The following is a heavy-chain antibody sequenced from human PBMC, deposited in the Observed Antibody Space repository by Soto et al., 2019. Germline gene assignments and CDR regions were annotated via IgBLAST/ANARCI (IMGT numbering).Heavy chain of an antibody. CDR2: IDPSDSYT. D-gene: IGHD6-13*01. V-gene: IGHV5-10-1*01. J-gene: IGHJ4*02. CDR3: ARLPLFIYGQQLVHSFDY. Sequence: PGESLKISCKGSGYSFTSYWISWVRQMPGKGLEWMGRIDPSDSYTNYSPSFQGHVTISADKSISTAYLQWSSLKASDTAMYYCARLPLFIYGQQLVHSFDYWGQGTLVTVSS. CDR1: GYSFTSYW.